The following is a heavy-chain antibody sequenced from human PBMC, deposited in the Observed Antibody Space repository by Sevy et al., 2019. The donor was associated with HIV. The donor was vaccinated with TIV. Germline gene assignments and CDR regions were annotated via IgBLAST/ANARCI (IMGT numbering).Heavy chain of an antibody. Sequence: GGSLRLSCAASGFIFSDYYMSWIRQAPGKGLECVSYSSSSGSTTYYADSVKGRFTISRANAKNSLYLQMNSLRAEDTAVYYCAREDNWKYDYWGQGTLVTVSS. V-gene: IGHV3-11*04. CDR3: AREDNWKYDY. CDR2: SSSSGSTT. J-gene: IGHJ4*02. D-gene: IGHD1-7*01. CDR1: GFIFSDYY.